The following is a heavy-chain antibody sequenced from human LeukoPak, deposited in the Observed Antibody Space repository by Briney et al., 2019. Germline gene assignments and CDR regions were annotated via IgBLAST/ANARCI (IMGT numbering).Heavy chain of an antibody. D-gene: IGHD3-22*01. Sequence: PSETLSHTCTVSGGSISSYYWSWIRQPPGKGLEWIGYIYYSGSTNYNPSLKSRVTISVDTSKNQFSLKLSSVTAADTAVYYCARDMDKSLGYYWGFDYWGQGTLVTVSS. J-gene: IGHJ4*02. CDR2: IYYSGST. CDR1: GGSISSYY. CDR3: ARDMDKSLGYYWGFDY. V-gene: IGHV4-59*01.